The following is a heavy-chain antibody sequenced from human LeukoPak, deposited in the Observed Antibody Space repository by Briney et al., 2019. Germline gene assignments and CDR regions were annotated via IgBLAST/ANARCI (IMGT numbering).Heavy chain of an antibody. V-gene: IGHV4-34*01. J-gene: IGHJ2*01. CDR1: GGSFSGYY. CDR2: INHSGFI. CDR3: ARASGNWYFDL. Sequence: LETLSLTCDVYGGSFSGYYWSWTRQPPGKGLEWIGEINHSGFINYNPSLKSRVIISADTSKIQFSLKLSSVTAADTAVYYCARASGNWYFDLWGRGTLVTVSS.